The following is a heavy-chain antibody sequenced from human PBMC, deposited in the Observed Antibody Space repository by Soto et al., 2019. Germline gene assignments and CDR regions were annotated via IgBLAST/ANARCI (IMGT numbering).Heavy chain of an antibody. Sequence: PSETLSLTCTVSGGSISSTFYYWVWIRQPPGKGLEWIGSIYYSGSTSYNPSHNPSLKSRLTMSVDPSNNQFSLKLSSVTAADSAVYYCASVIGGDSEYYFDYWGQGTLVTVSS. V-gene: IGHV4-39*01. CDR3: ASVIGGDSEYYFDY. CDR1: GGSISSTFYY. J-gene: IGHJ4*02. CDR2: IYYSGST. D-gene: IGHD4-17*01.